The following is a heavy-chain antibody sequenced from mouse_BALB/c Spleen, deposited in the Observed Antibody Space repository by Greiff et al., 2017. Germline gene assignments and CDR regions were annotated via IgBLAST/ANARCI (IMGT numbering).Heavy chain of an antibody. Sequence: EVKLVESGGGLVKPGGSLKLSCAASGFTFSSYAMSWVRQTPEKRLEWVASISSGGSTYYPDSVKGRFTISRDNARNILYLQMSSLKSEDTAMYYCARVLYYGSSYDYWGQGTTLTVSS. CDR1: GFTFSSYA. V-gene: IGHV5-6-5*01. CDR3: ARVLYYGSSYDY. J-gene: IGHJ2*01. D-gene: IGHD1-1*01. CDR2: ISSGGST.